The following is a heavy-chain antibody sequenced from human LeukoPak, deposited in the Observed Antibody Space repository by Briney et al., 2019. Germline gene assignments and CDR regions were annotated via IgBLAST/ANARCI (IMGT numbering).Heavy chain of an antibody. D-gene: IGHD5-18*01. J-gene: IGHJ4*02. V-gene: IGHV4-34*01. CDR2: INHSGST. Sequence: SETLSLTCAVYGGSFSGYYWSWIRQPPGKGLEWIGEINHSGSTNYNPSLKSRVTISVDTSKNQFSLELSSVTAADTAVYYCARGKHNRGYSYGNFDYWGQGTLVTVSS. CDR3: ARGKHNRGYSYGNFDY. CDR1: GGSFSGYY.